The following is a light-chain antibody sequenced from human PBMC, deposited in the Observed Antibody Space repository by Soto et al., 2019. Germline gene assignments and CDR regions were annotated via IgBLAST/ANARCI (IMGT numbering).Light chain of an antibody. CDR2: EVS. CDR3: SSYADRVV. CDR1: SSDVGDYNY. J-gene: IGLJ2*01. Sequence: QSALTQPPSASGSPGQSVTISCTGTSSDVGDYNYVSWYQQHPGKAPKLMIYEVSKRPSGVPDRFSGSKSGNTASLTVSGLQAEDEADYYCSSYADRVVFGGGTKLTVL. V-gene: IGLV2-8*01.